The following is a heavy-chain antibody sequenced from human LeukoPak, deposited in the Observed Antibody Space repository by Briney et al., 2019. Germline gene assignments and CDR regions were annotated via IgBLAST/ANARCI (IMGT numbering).Heavy chain of an antibody. Sequence: GGSLRLSCAASGFTFNSYVMSWVRQAPGKGLEWVSAINGGGGNTYYADSVKGRFTISRDNSKNMAYLQMNSLRADGTAVYYCAKSVVVITFRFDDWGQGALVTVSS. V-gene: IGHV3-23*01. J-gene: IGHJ4*02. CDR3: AKSVVVITFRFDD. D-gene: IGHD2-15*01. CDR1: GFTFNSYV. CDR2: INGGGGNT.